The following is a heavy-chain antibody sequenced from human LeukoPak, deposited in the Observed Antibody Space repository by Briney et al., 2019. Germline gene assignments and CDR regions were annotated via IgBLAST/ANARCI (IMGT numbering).Heavy chain of an antibody. CDR1: GGSISSYY. V-gene: IGHV4-59*01. Sequence: SQTLSLTCAVSGGSISSYYWSWIRQPPGKGLEWIGSIYYSGSTNYNPSLKSRVTISVDTSKNQFSLKLSSVTAADTAVYYCARAVSGSYYNYWGQGTLVTVSS. CDR2: IYYSGST. D-gene: IGHD1-26*01. CDR3: ARAVSGSYYNY. J-gene: IGHJ4*02.